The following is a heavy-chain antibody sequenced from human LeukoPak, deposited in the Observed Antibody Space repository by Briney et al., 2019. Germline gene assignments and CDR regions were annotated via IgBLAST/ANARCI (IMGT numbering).Heavy chain of an antibody. CDR3: AREAGHSYYDFWSGYYPFDY. CDR2: ISAYNGNT. Sequence: ASVKVSCKASGYTFTSYGISWVRQAPGQGLGWMGWISAYNGNTNYAQKLQGRVTMTTDTSTSTAYMELRSLRSDDTAVYYCAREAGHSYYDFWSGYYPFDYWGQGTLVTVSS. D-gene: IGHD3-3*01. J-gene: IGHJ4*02. V-gene: IGHV1-18*01. CDR1: GYTFTSYG.